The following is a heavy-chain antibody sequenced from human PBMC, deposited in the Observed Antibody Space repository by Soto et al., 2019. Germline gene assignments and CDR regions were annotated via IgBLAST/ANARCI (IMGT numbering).Heavy chain of an antibody. V-gene: IGHV3-23*01. CDR1: GFTFTNYA. CDR3: AKEGYYDSSGYYLYFDY. CDR2: IGSSGSST. D-gene: IGHD3-22*01. J-gene: IGHJ4*02. Sequence: GGSLRLSCAASGFTFTNYAMSWVRQAPGKGLEWVSSIGSSGSSTYYADFMKGRFTISRDNSKNTLYLQMNSLRAEDTAVYYCAKEGYYDSSGYYLYFDYWGQGTLVTVSS.